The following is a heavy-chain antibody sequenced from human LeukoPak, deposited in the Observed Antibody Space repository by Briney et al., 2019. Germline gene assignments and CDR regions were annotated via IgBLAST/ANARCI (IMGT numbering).Heavy chain of an antibody. CDR3: ARSSGSYYYDSSGYYDY. D-gene: IGHD3-22*01. CDR2: IKQDGSEK. CDR1: GFTFSSYW. V-gene: IGHV3-7*01. J-gene: IGHJ4*02. Sequence: GGSLRLSCAASGFTFSSYWMSWVRQAPGKGLEWVANIKQDGSEKYYVDSVKGRFTISRDNAKNSLYLQMNSLRAEDTAVYYCARSSGSYYYDSSGYYDYWGQGTLVTVSS.